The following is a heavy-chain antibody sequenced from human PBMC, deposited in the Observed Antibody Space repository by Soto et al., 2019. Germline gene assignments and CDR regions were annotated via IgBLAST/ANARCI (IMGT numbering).Heavy chain of an antibody. CDR1: GGSISSSSYY. V-gene: IGHV4-39*01. J-gene: IGHJ5*02. CDR3: ARPYSNYENWFDP. Sequence: SETLSLTCTVSGGSISSSSYYWGWIRQPPGKGLEWIGSIYYSGSTYYNPSLKSRVTISVDTSKNQFSLKLSSVTAADTAVYYCARPYSNYENWFDPWGQGTPVTVSS. D-gene: IGHD4-4*01. CDR2: IYYSGST.